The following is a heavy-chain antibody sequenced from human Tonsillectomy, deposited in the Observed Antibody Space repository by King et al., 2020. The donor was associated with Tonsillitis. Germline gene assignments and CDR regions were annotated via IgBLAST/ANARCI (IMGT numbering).Heavy chain of an antibody. V-gene: IGHV1-46*01. CDR1: GYTFTSYY. Sequence: VQLVESGAEVKKPGASVKVSCKASGYTFTSYYIHWVRQAPGQGLEWMGIINPSGGSTRYAQKFQGSVTMTRDTSTRTVYMAVSSLRSEDTAVYYCAIGEIASDCADYCDYCGQGTLFTVSS. J-gene: IGHJ4*02. D-gene: IGHD6-13*01. CDR2: INPSGGST. CDR3: AIGEIASDCADYCDY.